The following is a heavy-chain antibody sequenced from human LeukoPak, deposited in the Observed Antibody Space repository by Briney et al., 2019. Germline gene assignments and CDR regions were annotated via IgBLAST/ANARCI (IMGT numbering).Heavy chain of an antibody. CDR1: GFTFSSYS. CDR2: ISSSSSYI. CDR3: ARGSYVEYSSSWYGSHYYYGMDV. J-gene: IGHJ6*02. D-gene: IGHD6-13*01. Sequence: GGSLRLSCAASGFTFSSYSMNWVRQAPGKGLEWVSSISSSSSYIYYADSVKGRFTISRDNAKNSLYLQMNSLRAEDTAVYYCARGSYVEYSSSWYGSHYYYGMDVWGQGTTVTVSS. V-gene: IGHV3-21*01.